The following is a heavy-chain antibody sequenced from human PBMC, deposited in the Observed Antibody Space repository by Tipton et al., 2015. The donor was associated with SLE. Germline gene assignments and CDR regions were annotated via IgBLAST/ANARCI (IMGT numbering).Heavy chain of an antibody. CDR3: ARDGYGSAWFDP. CDR2: VSSSGSST. D-gene: IGHD3-10*01. V-gene: IGHV3-21*03. J-gene: IGHJ5*02. CDR1: GFTFRVFA. Sequence: SLRLSCAASGFTFRVFAMTWVRQAPGKGLEWVSSVSSSGSSTDYADSVRGRFTISRDNAKNSLYLQMNSLRAEDTAVYYCARDGYGSAWFDPWGQGTLVTVSS.